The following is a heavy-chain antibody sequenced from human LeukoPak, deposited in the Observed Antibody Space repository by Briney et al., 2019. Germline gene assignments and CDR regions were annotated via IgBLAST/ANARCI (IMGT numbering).Heavy chain of an antibody. CDR3: ASFIQASSYYYYGMDV. D-gene: IGHD6-13*01. CDR2: IWYDGSYK. Sequence: GGSLRLSCAASGFTFSSYGMHWVRQAPGKGLEWVAVIWYDGSYKFCVDSVKGRFTITRDNSKNTLYLQMNSLRAEDTAVYYCASFIQASSYYYYGMDVWGQGTTVTVSS. CDR1: GFTFSSYG. J-gene: IGHJ6*02. V-gene: IGHV3-33*03.